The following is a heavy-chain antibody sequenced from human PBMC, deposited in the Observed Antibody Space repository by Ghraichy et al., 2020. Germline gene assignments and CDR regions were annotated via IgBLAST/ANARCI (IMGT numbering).Heavy chain of an antibody. CDR2: INHSGST. Sequence: SETLSLTCAVYGGSFSGYYWSWIRQPPGKGLEWIGEINHSGSTNYNPSLKSRVTISVDTSKNQFSLKLSSVTAADTAVYYCAREAVDIVVVVAAASYYYYYYGMDVWGQGTTVTVSS. J-gene: IGHJ6*02. D-gene: IGHD2-15*01. CDR1: GGSFSGYY. CDR3: AREAVDIVVVVAAASYYYYYYGMDV. V-gene: IGHV4-34*01.